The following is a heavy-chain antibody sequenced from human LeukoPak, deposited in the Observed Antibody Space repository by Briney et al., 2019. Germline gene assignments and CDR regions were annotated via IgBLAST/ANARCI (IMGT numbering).Heavy chain of an antibody. J-gene: IGHJ4*02. Sequence: GGSLRLSCAASGFIFRKYGMNWVRQAPGKGLEWVSGIYTNGRDTRYADSVKGRFTISRDNSKNTLYLQMNSLRAEDTAVYYCARDSPIVVVPAAMAIDYWGQGTLVTVSS. CDR2: IYTNGRDT. D-gene: IGHD2-2*01. V-gene: IGHV3-NL1*01. CDR3: ARDSPIVVVPAAMAIDY. CDR1: GFIFRKYG.